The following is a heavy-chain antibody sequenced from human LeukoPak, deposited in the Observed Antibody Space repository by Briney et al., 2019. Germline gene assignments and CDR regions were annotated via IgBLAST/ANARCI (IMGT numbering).Heavy chain of an antibody. CDR3: ASLGTDYYDSSGYFDY. CDR1: GFTFSSYA. CDR2: ISYDGSNK. D-gene: IGHD3-22*01. V-gene: IGHV3-30*01. Sequence: GRSLRLSCAASGFTFSSYAMHWVRQAPGKGLEWVAVISYDGSNKYYADSVKGRFTISRDNSKNTLYLQMNSLRAEDTALYYCASLGTDYYDSSGYFDYWGQGTLVTVSS. J-gene: IGHJ4*02.